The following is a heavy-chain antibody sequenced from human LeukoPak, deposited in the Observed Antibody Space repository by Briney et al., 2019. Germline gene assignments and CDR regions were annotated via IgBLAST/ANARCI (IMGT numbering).Heavy chain of an antibody. Sequence: SESLTLTCTVFGFSISTYNLNWIRQPPGKGLEWIGYVSNSGSTNYNPSLKSRVTISVDTSKNPISLKVSSVNAADTAVYYCARLELLAAAGPSYYHVMDVWGQGTTVTVS. CDR2: VSNSGST. J-gene: IGHJ6*02. V-gene: IGHV4-59*08. CDR1: GFSISTYN. D-gene: IGHD6-13*01. CDR3: ARLELLAAAGPSYYHVMDV.